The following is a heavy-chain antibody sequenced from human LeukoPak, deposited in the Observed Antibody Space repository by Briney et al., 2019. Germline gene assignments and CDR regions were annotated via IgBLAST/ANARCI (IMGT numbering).Heavy chain of an antibody. J-gene: IGHJ3*02. CDR1: GFTFSSYG. V-gene: IGHV3-30*18. Sequence: GGSLRLSCAASGFTFSSYGMHWVRQAPGKGLEWVAVISYDGSNKYYADSVKGRFTISRDTSKNTLYLQMNSLRAEDTAVYYCAKDHNAFDIWGHGTMVIVSS. CDR3: AKDHNAFDI. CDR2: ISYDGSNK.